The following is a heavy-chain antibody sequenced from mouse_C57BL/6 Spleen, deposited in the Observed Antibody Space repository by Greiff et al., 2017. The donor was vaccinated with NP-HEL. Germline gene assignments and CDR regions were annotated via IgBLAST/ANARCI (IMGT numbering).Heavy chain of an antibody. V-gene: IGHV10-1*01. CDR1: GFSFNTYA. D-gene: IGHD4-1*01. Sequence: VQLKESGGGLVQPKGSLKLSCAASGFSFNTYAMNWVRQAPGKGLEWVARIRSKSNNYATYSADSVKDRFTISRDDSESMLYLQMHNLKTEDTAMYYCVRQGLGPFAYWGQGTLVTVSA. CDR3: VRQGLGPFAY. J-gene: IGHJ3*01. CDR2: IRSKSNNYAT.